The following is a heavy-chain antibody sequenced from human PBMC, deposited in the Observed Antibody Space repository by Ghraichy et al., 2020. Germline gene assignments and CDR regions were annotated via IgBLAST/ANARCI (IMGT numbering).Heavy chain of an antibody. CDR2: INHSGST. CDR3: ARGRTGRVVPAAMGVGYYYYYYMDV. J-gene: IGHJ6*03. CDR1: GGSFSGYY. V-gene: IGHV4-34*01. Sequence: SETLSLTCAVYGGSFSGYYWSWIRQPPGKGLEWIGEINHSGSTNYNPSLKSRVTISVDTSKNQFSLKLSSVTAADTAVYYCARGRTGRVVPAAMGVGYYYYYYMDVWGKGTTVTVSS. D-gene: IGHD2-2*01.